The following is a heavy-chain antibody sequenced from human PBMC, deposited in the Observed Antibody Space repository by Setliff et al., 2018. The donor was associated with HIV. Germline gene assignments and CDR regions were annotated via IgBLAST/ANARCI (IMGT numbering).Heavy chain of an antibody. CDR2: INHSGST. Sequence: SETPVLTCAVYGGSFSGYYWSWIRQPPGKGLEWIGEINHSGSTNYNMSLWSRVTISLDASRNQFSLELISVTAADTAVYYCAGGPGTTSIDYWAQGTLVTVSS. CDR1: GGSFSGYY. V-gene: IGHV4-34*01. CDR3: AGGPGTTSIDY. D-gene: IGHD1-26*01. J-gene: IGHJ4*02.